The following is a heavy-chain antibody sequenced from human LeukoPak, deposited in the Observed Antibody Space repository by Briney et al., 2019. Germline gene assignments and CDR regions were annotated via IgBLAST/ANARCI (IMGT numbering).Heavy chain of an antibody. CDR2: IYHSGST. V-gene: IGHV4-38-2*02. J-gene: IGHJ4*02. CDR3: ARKKVEVVAAYDH. D-gene: IGHD3-22*01. Sequence: SSETLSLTCTVSGYSISSGYYWGWIRQPPGKGLEWIGSIYHSGSTYYNPSLKSRVTISVDTSKNQFSLKLSSVTAADTAAYYCARKKVEVVAAYDHWGQGTLVTVSS. CDR1: GYSISSGYY.